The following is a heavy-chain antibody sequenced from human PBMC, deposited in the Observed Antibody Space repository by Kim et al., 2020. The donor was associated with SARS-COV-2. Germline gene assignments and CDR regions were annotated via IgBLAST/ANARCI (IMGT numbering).Heavy chain of an antibody. D-gene: IGHD1-26*01. Sequence: GGSLRLSCAASGFTFSSYWMHWVRQAPGKGLVWVSRINSDGSSTSYADSVKGRFTISRDNAKNTLYLQMNSLRAEDTAVYYCARARGSGSYFFFSRIPLGDQQHDAFDIWGQGTMVTVSS. V-gene: IGHV3-74*01. CDR2: INSDGSST. CDR3: ARARGSGSYFFFSRIPLGDQQHDAFDI. CDR1: GFTFSSYW. J-gene: IGHJ3*02.